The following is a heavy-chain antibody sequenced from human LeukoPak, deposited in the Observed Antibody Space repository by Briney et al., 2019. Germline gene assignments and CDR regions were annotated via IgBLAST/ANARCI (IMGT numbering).Heavy chain of an antibody. Sequence: PGGSLRLSCAASGFTFSSYSMNWVRQAPGKGLEWVSSISSSSSYIYYADSVKGRFTISRDNAKNSLYLQMNSQRAEDTAVYYCARVGGGAVVLDYWGQGTLVTVSS. CDR3: ARVGGGAVVLDY. D-gene: IGHD6-19*01. J-gene: IGHJ4*02. V-gene: IGHV3-21*01. CDR2: ISSSSSYI. CDR1: GFTFSSYS.